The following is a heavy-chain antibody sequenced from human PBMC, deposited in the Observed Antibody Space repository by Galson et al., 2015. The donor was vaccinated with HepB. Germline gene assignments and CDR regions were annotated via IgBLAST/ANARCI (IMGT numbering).Heavy chain of an antibody. V-gene: IGHV3-72*01. J-gene: IGHJ4*02. CDR1: GFIFSDYY. CDR3: VRSRRDGYNLDDY. CDR2: IRNRANSHTT. D-gene: IGHD5-24*01. Sequence: SLRLSCAVSGFIFSDYYMDWVRQAPGKGLEWAGRIRNRANSHTTEYAAPVKGRFSISRDDSKNSLYLQMNSLKTEDTAVYYCVRSRRDGYNLDDYWGQGTLVTVSS.